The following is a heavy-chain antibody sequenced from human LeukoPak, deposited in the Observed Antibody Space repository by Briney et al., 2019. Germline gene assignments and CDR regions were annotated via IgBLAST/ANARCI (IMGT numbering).Heavy chain of an antibody. D-gene: IGHD3-22*01. V-gene: IGHV4-61*01. CDR2: IYYSGST. CDR3: ARRTYYDSSGYIV. CDR1: GGSVSSGSYY. J-gene: IGHJ4*02. Sequence: PSETLSLTCTVSGGSVSSGSYYWSWIRQPPGKGLEWIGYIYYSGSTNYNPSLKSRVTISVDTSKNQFSLKLSSVTAADTAVYYCARRTYYDSSGYIVWGQGTLVTVSS.